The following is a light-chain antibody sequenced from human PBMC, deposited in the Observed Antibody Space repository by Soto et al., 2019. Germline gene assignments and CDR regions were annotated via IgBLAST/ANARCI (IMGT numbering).Light chain of an antibody. V-gene: IGLV2-14*01. Sequence: QSALTKPASVSGSPGQSITISCTGTSSDVGAYDYVSWYQQHPGKAPKLMIYDVNNRPSGVSNRFSGTKSGKTASLTISGLQAEDEADYYCTSYTTSSTWVFGGGTKLNVL. CDR2: DVN. J-gene: IGLJ3*02. CDR3: TSYTTSSTWV. CDR1: SSDVGAYDY.